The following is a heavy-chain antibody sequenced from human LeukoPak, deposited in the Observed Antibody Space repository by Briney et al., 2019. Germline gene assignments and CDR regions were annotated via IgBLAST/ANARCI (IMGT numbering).Heavy chain of an antibody. CDR3: AVYGEYSSSLTRPDMDV. CDR2: ISGSGGST. Sequence: GGSLRLSCAASGFTFSSYAMSWVRQAPGKGLEWVSAISGSGGSTYYADSVQGRFTISRDNSKDTLYLQMNSLRPEDTAVYYCAVYGEYSSSLTRPDMDVWGNGTTVTVSS. J-gene: IGHJ6*03. D-gene: IGHD6-6*01. V-gene: IGHV3-23*01. CDR1: GFTFSSYA.